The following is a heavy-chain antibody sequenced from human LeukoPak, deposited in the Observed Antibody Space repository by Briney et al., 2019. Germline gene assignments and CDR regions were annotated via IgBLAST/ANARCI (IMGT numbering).Heavy chain of an antibody. CDR3: ASNAYSYGYGYFDY. J-gene: IGHJ4*02. V-gene: IGHV3-48*02. Sequence: QTGGSLRLSCAASGFTFSSYSMNWVRQAPGKGLEWVSYISSSSSTIYYADSVKGRFTISRDNAKNSLYLQMNSLRDEDTAVYYCASNAYSYGYGYFDYWGQGTLVTVSS. CDR1: GFTFSSYS. CDR2: ISSSSSTI. D-gene: IGHD5-18*01.